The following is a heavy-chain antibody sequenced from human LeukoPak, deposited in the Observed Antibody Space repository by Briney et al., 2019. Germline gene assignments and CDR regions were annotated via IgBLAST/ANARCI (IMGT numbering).Heavy chain of an antibody. V-gene: IGHV4-31*03. CDR1: GGSISSGGYY. J-gene: IGHJ4*02. Sequence: KPSQTLSLTCTVSGGSISSGGYYWRWIRQHPGKGLEWIGYIYYSGSTYYNPSLKSRVTISVDTSKNQFSLKLSSVTAADTAVYYCARDYYDSSGYFDYWGQGTLVTVSS. CDR3: ARDYYDSSGYFDY. D-gene: IGHD3-22*01. CDR2: IYYSGST.